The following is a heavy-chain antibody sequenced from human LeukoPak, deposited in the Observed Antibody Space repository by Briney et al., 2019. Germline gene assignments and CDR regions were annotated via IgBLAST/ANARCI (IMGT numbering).Heavy chain of an antibody. CDR2: IRYDGRNK. CDR1: GFTFSTYG. CDR3: AKERFYTAMRTENWFDP. V-gene: IGHV3-30*02. Sequence: GGSLRLSCAASGFTFSTYGMHWVRQAPGKGLEWVAFIRYDGRNKYYADSVKGRFTISRDNSKNTLCLQMNSPRAEDTAVYYCAKERFYTAMRTENWFDPWGQGTLVTVSS. J-gene: IGHJ5*02. D-gene: IGHD5-18*01.